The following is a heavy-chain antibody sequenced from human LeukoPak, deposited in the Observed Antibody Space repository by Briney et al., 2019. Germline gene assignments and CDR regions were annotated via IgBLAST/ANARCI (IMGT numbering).Heavy chain of an antibody. CDR2: IYYSGST. CDR1: GGSISSSSYY. J-gene: IGHJ4*02. Sequence: SETLSLTCTVSGGSISSSSYYWGWIRQPPGKGLEWIGSIYYSGSTYHNPSLKSRVTISVDTSKNQFSLKLSSVTAADTAVYYCARARLRVLRFLEWLSSHYYIDYWGQGALVTVSS. D-gene: IGHD3-3*01. V-gene: IGHV4-39*07. CDR3: ARARLRVLRFLEWLSSHYYIDY.